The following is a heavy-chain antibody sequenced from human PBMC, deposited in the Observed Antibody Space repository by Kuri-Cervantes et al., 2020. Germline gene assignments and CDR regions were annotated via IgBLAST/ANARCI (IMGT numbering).Heavy chain of an antibody. D-gene: IGHD3-9*01. Sequence: GGSLRLSCAASGFTFSSSDMHWVRQASGKGLEWVSAIGKAGDSSYPGSVKGRFTVSRENAKNSLYLQMNSLRAGDTALYYCARGDILTGYFDWGQGTLVTVSS. V-gene: IGHV3-13*01. CDR2: IGKAGDS. J-gene: IGHJ4*02. CDR3: ARGDILTGYFD. CDR1: GFTFSSSD.